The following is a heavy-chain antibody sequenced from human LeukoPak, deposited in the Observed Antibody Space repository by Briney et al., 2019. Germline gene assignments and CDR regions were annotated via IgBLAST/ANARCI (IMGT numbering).Heavy chain of an antibody. CDR2: ISGSGGST. CDR3: ATDGGLLWFGELRH. J-gene: IGHJ4*02. CDR1: GFTFSSYA. V-gene: IGHV3-23*01. Sequence: GSLGLSCAASGFTFSSYAMSWVRQAPGKGLEWVSAISGSGGSTYYADSVKGRFTISRDNSKNTLYLQMNSLRAEDTAVYYCATDGGLLWFGELRHWGQGTLVTVSS. D-gene: IGHD3-10*01.